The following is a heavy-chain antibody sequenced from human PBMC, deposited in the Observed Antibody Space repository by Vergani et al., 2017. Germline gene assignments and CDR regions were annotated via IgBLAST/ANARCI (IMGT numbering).Heavy chain of an antibody. Sequence: QVQLQESGPGLVKPSETLSLTCTVSGGSVSSGSYYWSWIRQPPGKGLEWIGYIYYSGSTNYNPSLKSRVTISVDTSKNQFSLKLSFVTAAATAVYYCARDREWELPTWGQGTLVTVSS. CDR1: GGSVSSGSYY. V-gene: IGHV4-61*01. J-gene: IGHJ5*02. D-gene: IGHD1-26*01. CDR2: IYYSGST. CDR3: ARDREWELPT.